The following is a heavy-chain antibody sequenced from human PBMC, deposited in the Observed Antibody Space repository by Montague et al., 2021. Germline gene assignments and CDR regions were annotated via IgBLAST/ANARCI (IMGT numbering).Heavy chain of an antibody. J-gene: IGHJ4*02. CDR1: GGSFNDYY. Sequence: SETLSLTCAGSGGSFNDYYWSWIRQSPGQGLEWIGDITHNGRTNSNPSLKSRVILSVDTSKSHFSLNLTSVTAADTAVYFCARRPRITVTGRFDLWGEGTLVTVSS. D-gene: IGHD4-11*01. V-gene: IGHV4-34*01. CDR3: ARRPRITVTGRFDL. CDR2: ITHNGRT.